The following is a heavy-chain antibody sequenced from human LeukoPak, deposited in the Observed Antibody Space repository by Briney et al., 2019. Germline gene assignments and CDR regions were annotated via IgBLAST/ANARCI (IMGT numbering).Heavy chain of an antibody. CDR1: GFTFSSYS. V-gene: IGHV3-21*01. CDR2: ISSSSSYI. J-gene: IGHJ6*02. D-gene: IGHD2-2*01. Sequence: GGSLRLSCAASGFTFSSYSMNWVRQAPGKGLEWVSSISSSSSYIYYAGSVKGRFTISRDNAKNSLYLQMNSLRAEDTAVYYCARTSRFYGMDVWGQGTTVTVSS. CDR3: ARTSRFYGMDV.